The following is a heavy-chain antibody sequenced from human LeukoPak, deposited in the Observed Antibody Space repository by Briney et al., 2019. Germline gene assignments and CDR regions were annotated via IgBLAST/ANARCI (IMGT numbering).Heavy chain of an antibody. CDR2: ISAYNGNT. V-gene: IGHV1-18*01. CDR1: GYTFTKYA. CDR3: ARDRPPGVVVTALLMDYYYGMDV. J-gene: IGHJ6*02. Sequence: ASVNVSCKASGYTFTKYAMNWVRQAPGQGLEWMGWISAYNGNTNYAQKLQGRVTMTTDTSTSTAYMELRSLRSDDTAVYYCARDRPPGVVVTALLMDYYYGMDVWGQGTTVTVSS. D-gene: IGHD2-21*02.